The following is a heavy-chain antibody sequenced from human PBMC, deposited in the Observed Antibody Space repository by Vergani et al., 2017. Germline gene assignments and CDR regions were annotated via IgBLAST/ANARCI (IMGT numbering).Heavy chain of an antibody. V-gene: IGHV4-34*01. D-gene: IGHD2-8*01. Sequence: QVQLQQWGGGLLKPSETLSLTCVVNGGSFTSYNWTWIRQSPGEGLEWVGDIDHTGRPDYNPSLKSRLTMSVDKSRNPFSLTLNSVTATDTAIYFCARVNAETNGHLYYYYYMDVWGQGTAVTVS. J-gene: IGHJ6*03. CDR2: IDHTGRP. CDR3: ARVNAETNGHLYYYYYMDV. CDR1: GGSFTSYN.